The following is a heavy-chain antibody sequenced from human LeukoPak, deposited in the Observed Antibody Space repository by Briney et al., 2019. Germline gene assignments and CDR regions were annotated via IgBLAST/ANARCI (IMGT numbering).Heavy chain of an antibody. CDR2: INPNSGGT. CDR1: GYTFTGYY. CDR3: AREIAVAGIYDYYGMDV. V-gene: IGHV1-2*02. Sequence: ASVKVSCKASGYTFTGYYMHWVRQAPGQGLEWMGWINPNSGGTNYAQKFQGRVTMTRDTSISTAYMELSRLRSEDTAVYYCAREIAVAGIYDYYGMDVWGQGTTVTVSS. D-gene: IGHD6-19*01. J-gene: IGHJ6*02.